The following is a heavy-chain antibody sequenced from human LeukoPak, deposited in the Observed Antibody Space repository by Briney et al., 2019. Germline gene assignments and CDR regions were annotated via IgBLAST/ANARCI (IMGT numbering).Heavy chain of an antibody. J-gene: IGHJ3*02. CDR2: IYYSGST. CDR1: GGSISSSRYY. V-gene: IGHV4-39*07. Sequence: PSETLSLTCTVSGGSISSSRYYWGWIRQPPGKGLEWIGRIYYSGSTYYNPSLKSRVTISVDTSKNQFSLKLSSVTAADTAVYYCASRGRTYKDYGDYESNDAFDIWGQGTMVTVSS. D-gene: IGHD4-17*01. CDR3: ASRGRTYKDYGDYESNDAFDI.